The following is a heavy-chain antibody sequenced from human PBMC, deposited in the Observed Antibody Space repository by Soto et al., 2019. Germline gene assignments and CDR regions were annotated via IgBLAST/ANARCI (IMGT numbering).Heavy chain of an antibody. Sequence: GPTLVNPTQTLTLSCTFSGFSRRTSGMCVSWIRQPPGKALEWLARIDWDDDKYYSTSLKTRLTISKDTSKNQVVLKMTNMDPVDTATYYCVRGGTYNWFDPWGQGTLVTVSS. CDR3: VRGGTYNWFDP. V-gene: IGHV2-70*11. D-gene: IGHD2-15*01. CDR2: IDWDDDK. J-gene: IGHJ5*02. CDR1: GFSRRTSGMC.